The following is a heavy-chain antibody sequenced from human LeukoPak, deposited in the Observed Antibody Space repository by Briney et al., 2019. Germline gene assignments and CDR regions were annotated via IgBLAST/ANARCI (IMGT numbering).Heavy chain of an antibody. CDR3: ASAPYYDFWSGYLSPDY. V-gene: IGHV4-31*03. D-gene: IGHD3-3*01. J-gene: IGHJ4*02. Sequence: PSQTLSLTCTVSGGSISSGGYSWSWIRQHPGKGLEWIGYIYYSGSTYYNPSLKSRVTISVDTSKNQFSLKLSSVTAADTAVYYCASAPYYDFWSGYLSPDYWGQGTLVTVSS. CDR2: IYYSGST. CDR1: GGSISSGGYS.